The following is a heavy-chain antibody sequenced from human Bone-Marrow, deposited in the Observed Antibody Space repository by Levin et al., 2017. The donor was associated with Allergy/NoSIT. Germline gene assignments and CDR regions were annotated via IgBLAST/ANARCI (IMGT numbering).Heavy chain of an antibody. Sequence: SETLSLTCAVYGGSFSGYYWSWIRQPPGKGLEWIGEINHSGSTNYNPSLKSRVTISVDTSKNQFSLKLSSVTAADTAVYYCARGAQLLSAGWFDPWGQGTLVTVSS. J-gene: IGHJ5*02. CDR1: GGSFSGYY. D-gene: IGHD2-2*01. CDR3: ARGAQLLSAGWFDP. CDR2: INHSGST. V-gene: IGHV4-34*01.